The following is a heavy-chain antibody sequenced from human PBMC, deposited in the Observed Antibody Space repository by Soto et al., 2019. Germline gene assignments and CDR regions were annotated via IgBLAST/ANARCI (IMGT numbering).Heavy chain of an antibody. Sequence: ASVKVSCKASGGTFSSYAISWVRQAPGQGLEWMGGIIPIFGTANYAQKFQGRVTITADESTSTAYMELSSLRSEDTAVYYCARDPHSTERGSYSWGQGTLVTVSS. D-gene: IGHD1-26*01. CDR1: GGTFSSYA. CDR3: ARDPHSTERGSYS. J-gene: IGHJ4*02. V-gene: IGHV1-69*13. CDR2: IIPIFGTA.